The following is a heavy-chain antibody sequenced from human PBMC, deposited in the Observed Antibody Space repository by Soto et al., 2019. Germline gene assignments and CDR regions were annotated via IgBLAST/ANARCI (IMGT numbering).Heavy chain of an antibody. V-gene: IGHV4-4*02. Sequence: SETLSLTCAVSCGSISSSNWWSWVRQPPGKGLEWIGEIYHSGSTNYNPSLKSRVTISVDKSKNQFSLKLGSVTAADTAVYYCARVSGSYYHVYYFDYWGQGTLVPVSS. D-gene: IGHD1-26*01. J-gene: IGHJ4*02. CDR1: CGSISSSNW. CDR2: IYHSGST. CDR3: ARVSGSYYHVYYFDY.